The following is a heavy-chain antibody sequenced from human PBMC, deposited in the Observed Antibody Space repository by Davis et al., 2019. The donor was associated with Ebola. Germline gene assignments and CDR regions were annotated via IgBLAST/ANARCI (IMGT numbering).Heavy chain of an antibody. CDR1: GGSISSSSYY. J-gene: IGHJ4*02. CDR3: ARPNPTFTSGYYGVFDY. CDR2: IYYSGST. Sequence: SETLSLTCTASGGSISSSSYYWGWIRQPPGKGLEWIGSIYYSGSTYYNPSLKSRVTISVDTSKNQFSLRLSSVTAADTAVYYCARPNPTFTSGYYGVFDYWGQGTLVTVSS. V-gene: IGHV4-39*01. D-gene: IGHD3-22*01.